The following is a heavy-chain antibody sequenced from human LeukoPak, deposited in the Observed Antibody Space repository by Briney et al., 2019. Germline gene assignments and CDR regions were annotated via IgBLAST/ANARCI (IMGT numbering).Heavy chain of an antibody. Sequence: SETLSLTCTVAGASLNNYHWTWIRQPAGKGLEGIGRIYLSGLSTSGSTNYNPSLSSRVTMSLDTSKKQFFLNLTSVTAADTAVYYCTRGYFDSSGHTSYAPWGQGTLVTVSS. D-gene: IGHD3-22*01. V-gene: IGHV4-4*07. CDR2: IYLSGLSTSGST. CDR1: GASLNNYH. J-gene: IGHJ5*02. CDR3: TRGYFDSSGHTSYAP.